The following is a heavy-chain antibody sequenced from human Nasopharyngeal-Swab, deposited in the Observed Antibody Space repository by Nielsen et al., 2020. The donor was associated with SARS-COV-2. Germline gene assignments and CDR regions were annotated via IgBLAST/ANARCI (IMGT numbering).Heavy chain of an antibody. CDR2: IYTSGST. D-gene: IGHD4-17*01. V-gene: IGHV4-61*02. CDR1: GGSISSGSYY. Sequence: SETLSLTCTVSGGSISSGSYYWRWIRQPAGKGLEWIGRIYTSGSTNYNPSLKSRVTISVDTSKNQFSLKLSSVTAADTAVYYCARGLRGVTTYYYYYYMDVWGKGTTVTVSS. CDR3: ARGLRGVTTYYYYYYMDV. J-gene: IGHJ6*03.